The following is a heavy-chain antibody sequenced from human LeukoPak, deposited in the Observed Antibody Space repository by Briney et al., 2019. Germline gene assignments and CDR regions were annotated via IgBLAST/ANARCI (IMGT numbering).Heavy chain of an antibody. CDR2: IYYSGST. Sequence: SETLSLTCTVSGGSISSSSYYWGWVRQPPGKGLEWIGSIYYSGSTYYIPSLKSRVTISVDTSKNQFSLKLSPVTAADTAVYYCARGGELQGAFDYWGQGTLVTVSS. CDR3: ARGGELQGAFDY. J-gene: IGHJ4*02. D-gene: IGHD1-26*01. V-gene: IGHV4-39*07. CDR1: GGSISSSSYY.